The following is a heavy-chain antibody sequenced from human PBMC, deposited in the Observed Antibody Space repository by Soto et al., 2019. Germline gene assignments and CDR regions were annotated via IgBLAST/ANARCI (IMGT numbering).Heavy chain of an antibody. V-gene: IGHV1-69*02. D-gene: IGHD3-10*01. J-gene: IGHJ4*02. CDR2: IVPILGVP. Sequence: QVQLVQSGAEVKKPGSSVKVSCKASGGTFSXXXXXXXXXXPGQGLEWMGRIVPILGVPNYAQRFQGRVXXXXXXXXXXXXXXXXXXXXXXXAXXXXXXXRYAYGSGSTSDYWGQGTLVTVSS. CDR3: XXXRYAYGSGSTSDY. CDR1: GGTFSXXX.